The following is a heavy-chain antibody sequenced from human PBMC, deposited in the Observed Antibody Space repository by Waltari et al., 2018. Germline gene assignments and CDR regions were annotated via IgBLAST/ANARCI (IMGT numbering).Heavy chain of an antibody. CDR3: ASSVVQGVLYLDY. Sequence: QVQLVQSGAEVKKPGASVKVSCKASGYTFTSYYMHWGLQAPGQGLEWMGIINPSGCSTSYAQKFQGRVTMTRDTSTSTVYMELSSLRSEDTAVYYCASSVVQGVLYLDYWGQGTLVTVSS. D-gene: IGHD3-10*01. J-gene: IGHJ4*02. CDR1: GYTFTSYY. V-gene: IGHV1-46*01. CDR2: INPSGCST.